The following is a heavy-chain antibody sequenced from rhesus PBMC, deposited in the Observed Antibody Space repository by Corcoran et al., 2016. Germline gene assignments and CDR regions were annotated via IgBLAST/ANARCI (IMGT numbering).Heavy chain of an antibody. CDR3: AKGVRYYGLDS. CDR2: IDPSDSDT. J-gene: IGHJ6*01. CDR1: GYSFTSYW. Sequence: EVQLVQSGAEVKRPGASLKISCKTSGYSFTSYWISWVRQMPGKGLAWMVAIDPSDSDTRSSPSCQGQVTISADKSISTTDLQWSSLKASDSATYDCAKGVRYYGLDSWGQGVVVTVSS. V-gene: IGHV5-2*01.